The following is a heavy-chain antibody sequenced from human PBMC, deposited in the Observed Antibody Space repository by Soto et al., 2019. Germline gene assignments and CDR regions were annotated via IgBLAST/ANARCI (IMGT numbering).Heavy chain of an antibody. CDR1: GFTFISYA. J-gene: IGHJ4*02. V-gene: IGHV3-23*01. D-gene: IGHD2-8*01. CDR2: ISGSGVST. Sequence: EVQLLESGGGLVQPGGSLRLTCAASGFTFISYAMSWVRQSPGKGREWASAISGSGVSTYYADSVKGRFNSYRDNSKNTLYLQINSLRAGDTAVYYCAKSCTNGVCYSDYWGQGTLVTVFS. CDR3: AKSCTNGVCYSDY.